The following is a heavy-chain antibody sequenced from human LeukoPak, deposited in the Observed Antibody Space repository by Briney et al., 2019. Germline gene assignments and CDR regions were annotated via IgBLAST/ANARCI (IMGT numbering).Heavy chain of an antibody. J-gene: IGHJ4*02. CDR1: GFTFSSYE. CDR3: ARGRGSGWYVGYFDY. Sequence: GGSLRLSCAASGFTFSSYEMNWVRQAPGKGLEWVSYISSSGSTIYYADSVKGRFTISRDNAKNSLYLQMNSLRAEDTAVYYCARGRGSGWYVGYFDYWGQGTLVTVSS. V-gene: IGHV3-48*03. D-gene: IGHD6-19*01. CDR2: ISSSGSTI.